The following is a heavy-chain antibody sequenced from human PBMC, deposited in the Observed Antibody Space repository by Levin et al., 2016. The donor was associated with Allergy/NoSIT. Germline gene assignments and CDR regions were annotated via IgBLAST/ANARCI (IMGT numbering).Heavy chain of an antibody. Sequence: ASVKVSCKASGDSFINYYVHWVRQAPGKGLEWMGVIRAVSGITIYAQTFKDRASITTETSRSAVFMSLSSLRSEDTAVYYCATGEVDSHTGGFFEDWGQGTLVTVSS. J-gene: IGHJ4*02. CDR1: GDSFINYY. V-gene: IGHV1-46*01. CDR3: ATGEVDSHTGGFFED. CDR2: IRAVSGIT. D-gene: IGHD3-16*01.